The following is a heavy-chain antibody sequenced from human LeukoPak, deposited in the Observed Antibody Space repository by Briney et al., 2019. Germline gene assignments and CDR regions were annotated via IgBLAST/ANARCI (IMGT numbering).Heavy chain of an antibody. V-gene: IGHV3-23*05. CDR3: GRDPNGDYVGAFEF. CDR1: GFILSAYA. J-gene: IGHJ3*01. Sequence: GGSLRLSCTASGFILSAYAMTWVCQAPGKGLEWVSSITSDSTASYGDSVKGRFTISRDNSKNTVYLQMDSLRAEDTAIFYCGRDPNGDYVGAFEFWSRGTMVTVSS. CDR2: ITSDSTA. D-gene: IGHD2-21*02.